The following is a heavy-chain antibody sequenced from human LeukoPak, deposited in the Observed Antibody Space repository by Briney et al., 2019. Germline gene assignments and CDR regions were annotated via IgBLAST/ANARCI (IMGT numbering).Heavy chain of an antibody. J-gene: IGHJ4*02. V-gene: IGHV3-23*01. CDR1: RFAFSNYG. D-gene: IGHD3-22*01. Sequence: GGSLRLSCAVSRFAFSNYGMSWVRQAPGKGLEWVSAISGSGGSTYYADSVKGRFTISRDNSKNTLYLQMNSLRAEDTAVYYCAKEILIFYYDSSGCDYWGQGTLVTVSS. CDR2: ISGSGGST. CDR3: AKEILIFYYDSSGCDY.